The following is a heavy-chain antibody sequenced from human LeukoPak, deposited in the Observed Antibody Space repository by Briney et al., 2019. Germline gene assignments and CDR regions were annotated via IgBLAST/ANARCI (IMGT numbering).Heavy chain of an antibody. V-gene: IGHV1-46*01. CDR3: ARDQYGDSNIP. CDR1: GYTFTNYY. J-gene: IGHJ5*02. CDR2: INPGGRST. Sequence: ASVKVSCKASGYTFTNYYIHWVRQAPGQGLEWMGIINPGGRSTSYAQKFQGRVTMTRDTSISTAYMELSRLRSDDTAVYYCARDQYGDSNIPWGQGTLVTVSS. D-gene: IGHD4-17*01.